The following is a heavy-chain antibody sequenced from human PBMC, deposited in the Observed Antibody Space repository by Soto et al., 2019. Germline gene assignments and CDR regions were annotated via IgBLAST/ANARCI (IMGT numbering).Heavy chain of an antibody. CDR3: ARDASGYSGSYYIAYFNY. CDR1: GNTFPNYA. CDR2: INGGNGNT. D-gene: IGHD1-26*01. Sequence: QVQLVQSGAELKKPGASVRVSCKSSGNTFPNYAIHWVRQTPGQRPEWMGWINGGNGNTYYSENFQGRVTFTRNTSAITVYMELRSLRSEDTAIYSCARDASGYSGSYYIAYFNYWGQGALVTVSS. J-gene: IGHJ4*02. V-gene: IGHV1-3*01.